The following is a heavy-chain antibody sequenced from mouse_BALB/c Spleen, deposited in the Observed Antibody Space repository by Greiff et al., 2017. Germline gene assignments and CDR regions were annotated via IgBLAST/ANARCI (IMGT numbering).Heavy chain of an antibody. V-gene: IGHV1S137*01. CDR2: ISTYYGDA. Sequence: VKLMESGAELVRPGVSVKISCKGSGYTFTDYAMHWVKQSHAKSLEWIGVISTYYGDASYNQKFKGKATMTVDKSSSTAYMELARLTSEDSAIYYCARRGYDYDVAWFAYWGQGTLVTVSA. D-gene: IGHD2-4*01. CDR1: GYTFTDYA. J-gene: IGHJ3*01. CDR3: ARRGYDYDVAWFAY.